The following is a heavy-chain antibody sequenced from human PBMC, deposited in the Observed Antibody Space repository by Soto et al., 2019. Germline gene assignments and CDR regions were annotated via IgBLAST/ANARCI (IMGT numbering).Heavy chain of an antibody. V-gene: IGHV4-39*01. Sequence: SETLSLTCTVSGGSISSSSYYWGWIRQPPGKGLEWIGSIYYSGSTYYNPSLKSRVTISVDTSKNRFSLKLSSVTAADTAVYYCARQADTLYYYYYYMDVWGKGTTVTVSS. J-gene: IGHJ6*03. CDR1: GGSISSSSYY. D-gene: IGHD5-18*01. CDR2: IYYSGST. CDR3: ARQADTLYYYYYYMDV.